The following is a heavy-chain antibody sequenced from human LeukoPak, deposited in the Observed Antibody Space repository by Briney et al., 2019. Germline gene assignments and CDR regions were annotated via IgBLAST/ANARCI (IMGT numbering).Heavy chain of an antibody. CDR2: ISLSGRT. J-gene: IGHJ4*02. D-gene: IGHD5-18*01. CDR1: GGSISSTNW. Sequence: PSETLSLTCGVSGGSISSTNWWSWVRQPPGQGLEWIGEISLSGRTNYNPSLKSRVTISVDTSKNQFSLKLSSVTAADTAVYYCASTSAMVYFDYWGQGTLVTVSS. CDR3: ASTSAMVYFDY. V-gene: IGHV4-4*02.